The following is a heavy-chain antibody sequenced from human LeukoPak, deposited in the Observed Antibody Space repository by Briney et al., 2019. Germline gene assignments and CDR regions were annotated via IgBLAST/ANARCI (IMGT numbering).Heavy chain of an antibody. CDR2: IYYSGST. D-gene: IGHD3-16*01. CDR3: ARVGGHVFDY. J-gene: IGHJ4*02. CDR1: GGPVSSGSYY. V-gene: IGHV4-61*01. Sequence: SETLSLTCTVSGGPVSSGSYYWSWIRQPPGKGLEWIGYIYYSGSTNYNPSLKSRVTISVDTSKNQFSLKLSSVTAADTAVYYCARVGGHVFDYWGQGTLVTVSS.